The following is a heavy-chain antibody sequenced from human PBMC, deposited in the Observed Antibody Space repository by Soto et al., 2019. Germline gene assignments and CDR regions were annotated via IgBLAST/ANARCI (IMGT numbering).Heavy chain of an antibody. J-gene: IGHJ6*02. Sequence: PGGSLRLSCAASGFTFSSYGMHWVRQAPGKGLEWVAVISHDGSNKYYADSVKGRFTISRDNSKNTLYLQMISLRAEDTAVYYCAKDGGLDGMDVWGQGTTVTVSS. V-gene: IGHV3-30*18. D-gene: IGHD3-16*01. CDR1: GFTFSSYG. CDR3: AKDGGLDGMDV. CDR2: ISHDGSNK.